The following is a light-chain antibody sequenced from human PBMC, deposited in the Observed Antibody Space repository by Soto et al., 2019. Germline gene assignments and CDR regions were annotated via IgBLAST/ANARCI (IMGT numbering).Light chain of an antibody. V-gene: IGKV1-39*01. J-gene: IGKJ3*01. CDR3: QQSYSTPPRSLFT. Sequence: DIQMTQSPSSLSASVGDRVTITCRASQSISSYLNWYQQKPGKAPKLLIYAASSWQSGVPSRFSGSGSGTDFTLTISSLQPEDFATYYCQQSYSTPPRSLFTFGPGTKVDIK. CDR2: AAS. CDR1: QSISSY.